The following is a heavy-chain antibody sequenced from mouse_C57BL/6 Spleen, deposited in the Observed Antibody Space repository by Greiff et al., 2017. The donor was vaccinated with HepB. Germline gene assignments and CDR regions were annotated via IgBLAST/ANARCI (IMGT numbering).Heavy chain of an antibody. CDR3: ARDGLGEAY. D-gene: IGHD3-3*01. Sequence: EVQLQQSGPGLVKPSQSLSLTCSVTGYSITSGYYWNWIRQFPGNKLEWMGYISYDGSNNYNPSLKNRISITRDTSKNQFFLKLNSVTTEDTATYYCARDGLGEAYWGQGTLVTVSA. CDR1: GYSITSGYY. CDR2: ISYDGSN. V-gene: IGHV3-6*01. J-gene: IGHJ3*01.